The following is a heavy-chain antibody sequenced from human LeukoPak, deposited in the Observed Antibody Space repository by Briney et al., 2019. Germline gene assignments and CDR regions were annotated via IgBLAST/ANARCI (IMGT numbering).Heavy chain of an antibody. J-gene: IGHJ3*02. Sequence: TGGSLRLSCAGSGFTFSSYGMNWVRQAPGKGLEWVSVISGSGGSTYYADSVKGRFTISRDNSKNTLYLIMNSPRADDTAVYYCAKYGLAGSGRYHDAFDMWGQGTVVTVSS. V-gene: IGHV3-23*01. CDR1: GFTFSSYG. D-gene: IGHD3-10*01. CDR2: ISGSGGST. CDR3: AKYGLAGSGRYHDAFDM.